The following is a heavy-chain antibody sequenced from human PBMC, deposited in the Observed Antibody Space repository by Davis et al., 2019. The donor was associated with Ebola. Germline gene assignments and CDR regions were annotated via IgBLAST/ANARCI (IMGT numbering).Heavy chain of an antibody. V-gene: IGHV1-8*01. Sequence: AASVKVSCKASGYTFTSYDINWVRQATGQGLEWMGWMNPNSGNTGYAQKFQGRVTMTRNTSISTAYMELSSLRSEDTAVYYCARVRRDFDWFLDYWGQGTLVTVSS. D-gene: IGHD3-9*01. CDR1: GYTFTSYD. CDR3: ARVRRDFDWFLDY. CDR2: MNPNSGNT. J-gene: IGHJ4*02.